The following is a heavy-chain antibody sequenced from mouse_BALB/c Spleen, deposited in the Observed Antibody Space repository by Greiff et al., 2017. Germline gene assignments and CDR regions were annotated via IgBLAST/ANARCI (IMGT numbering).Heavy chain of an antibody. CDR2: IYPSDSYT. J-gene: IGHJ2*01. Sequence: QVQLQQPGAELVRPGASVKLSCKASGYTFTSYWINWVKQRPGQGLEWIGNIYPSDSYTNYNQKFKDKATLTVDKSSSTAYMQLSSPTSEDSAVYYCTRSNAPSMITTSYFDYWGQGTTLTVSS. CDR3: TRSNAPSMITTSYFDY. D-gene: IGHD2-4*01. V-gene: IGHV1-69*02. CDR1: GYTFTSYW.